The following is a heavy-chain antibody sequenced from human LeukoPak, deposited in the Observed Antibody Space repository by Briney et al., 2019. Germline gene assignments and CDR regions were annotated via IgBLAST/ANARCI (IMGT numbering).Heavy chain of an antibody. CDR2: ISGSGGST. Sequence: HPGGSLRLSCAASGFTFSSYAMSWVRQAPGKGLEWVSAISGSGGSTYYADSVKGRFTISRDNSKNTLCLQMNSLRAEDTAVYYCAKGRDYYDSSGFDLWGQGTLVTVSS. CDR3: AKGRDYYDSSGFDL. CDR1: GFTFSSYA. J-gene: IGHJ4*02. D-gene: IGHD3-22*01. V-gene: IGHV3-23*01.